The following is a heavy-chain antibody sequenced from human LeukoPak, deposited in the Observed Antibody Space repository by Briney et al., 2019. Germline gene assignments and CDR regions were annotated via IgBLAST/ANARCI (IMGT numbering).Heavy chain of an antibody. D-gene: IGHD3-10*01. Sequence: GGSLRLSCAASGFTFSSYCMSWVRLAPGRGLEWVSGITGSGIDMEYADSVKGRFTVSRDNSKSTLYLQMTSLRAEDTAVYYCVFGVRGIIPNPCDYWGQGTLVTVSS. CDR3: VFGVRGIIPNPCDY. J-gene: IGHJ4*02. CDR2: ITGSGIDM. CDR1: GFTFSSYC. V-gene: IGHV3-23*01.